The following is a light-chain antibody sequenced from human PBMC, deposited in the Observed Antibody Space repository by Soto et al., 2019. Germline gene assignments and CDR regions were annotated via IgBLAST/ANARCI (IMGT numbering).Light chain of an antibody. V-gene: IGKV3-15*01. CDR3: QEYNNWPPMYT. Sequence: EIVMTQSPATLSVSPGERATLSCRASQSVSRKLAWYRQRPGQAPRLLVYDASTRATGIPGRFSGSGSGTDFTLTISSLQSEDFAVYYCQEYNNWPPMYTFGQGTKLEIK. J-gene: IGKJ2*01. CDR1: QSVSRK. CDR2: DAS.